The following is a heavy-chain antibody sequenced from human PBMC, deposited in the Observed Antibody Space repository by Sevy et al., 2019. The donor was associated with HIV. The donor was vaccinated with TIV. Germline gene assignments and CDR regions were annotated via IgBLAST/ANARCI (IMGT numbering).Heavy chain of an antibody. CDR1: GYTLTEFS. CDR2: FDPEDGDPEDGKT. CDR3: ATTKDYYDSSGYPFDY. V-gene: IGHV1-24*01. D-gene: IGHD3-22*01. Sequence: ASVKVSCKVSGYTLTEFSMHWVRQAPGKGLEWMTTFDPEDGDPEDGKTIYAQKFLGRVTMTEDTSTDTAYMELSSLRSADTAVYYCATTKDYYDSSGYPFDYWGQCTLVTVSS. J-gene: IGHJ4*02.